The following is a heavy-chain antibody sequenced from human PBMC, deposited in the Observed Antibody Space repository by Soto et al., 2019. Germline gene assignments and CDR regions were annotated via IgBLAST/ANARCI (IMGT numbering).Heavy chain of an antibody. CDR1: GYTFSNYD. V-gene: IGHV1-8*01. CDR2: MSPNSGRT. D-gene: IGHD2-2*02. CDR3: ARGKRYTNDY. Sequence: QVQLVQSGAEVKKPGASVKVSCKASGYTFSNYDINWVRQATGQGLEWMGWMSPNSGRTGYAQKFQGRVTMTRNTSSSTAYMELSSLRSEDTAVYYCARGKRYTNDYWGQGTKVTVSA. J-gene: IGHJ4*03.